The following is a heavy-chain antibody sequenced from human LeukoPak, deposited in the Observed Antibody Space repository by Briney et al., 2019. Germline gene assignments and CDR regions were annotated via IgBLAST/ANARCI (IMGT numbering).Heavy chain of an antibody. J-gene: IGHJ5*02. CDR2: IYTTGST. CDR1: GGSISSYY. D-gene: IGHD3-22*01. V-gene: IGHV4-4*07. CDR3: ARLALPYYYDNNGDRAWFDP. Sequence: PSETLSLTCTVSGGSISSYYWTWIRQPAGKGLEWIGRIYTTGSTNYNPSLKSRVTMSVDTSENQFSLKLSSVTAADTAVYYCARLALPYYYDNNGDRAWFDPWGQGTLVTVSS.